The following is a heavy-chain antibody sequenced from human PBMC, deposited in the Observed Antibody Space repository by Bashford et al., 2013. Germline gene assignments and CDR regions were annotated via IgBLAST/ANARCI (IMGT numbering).Heavy chain of an antibody. CDR3: ARHCQWSTGNFDY. CDR1: GYKFTNYW. J-gene: IGHJ4*02. V-gene: IGHV5-51*01. D-gene: IGHD2-8*01. CDR2: IYPDDSDT. Sequence: GESLKISCKGSGYKFTNYWIGWVRQMPGKGLEWMGIIYPDDSDTRYSPSFQGQVTISADKSSNTAYLQWSSLTASDSAMYYCARHCQWSTGNFDYWGQGTLVTVSS.